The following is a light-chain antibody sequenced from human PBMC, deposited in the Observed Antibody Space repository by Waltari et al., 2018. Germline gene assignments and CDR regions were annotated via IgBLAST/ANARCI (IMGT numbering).Light chain of an antibody. Sequence: DIKMTQSPSSLSASVGDRVTITCRASQSSSDYLNWYQQKPGKAPKLLIYAASTLQSGVPSRCSGSGSGTDFALTISSLQPEDFATYYCQQSYSFGQGTRLEIK. CDR2: AAS. CDR1: QSSSDY. CDR3: QQSYS. V-gene: IGKV1-39*01. J-gene: IGKJ5*01.